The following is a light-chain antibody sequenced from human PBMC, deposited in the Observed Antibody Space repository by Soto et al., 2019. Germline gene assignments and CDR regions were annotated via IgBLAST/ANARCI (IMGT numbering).Light chain of an antibody. Sequence: QSALTQPASVSGSPGQSITISCTGTSSDVGGHNYVSWYQQHPGKAPKLMIYDVSDRPSGVSNRFSGSKSGNTASLTISGLQAEDEADYYCSSYTSSRVFGTGTKVTVL. V-gene: IGLV2-14*03. CDR3: SSYTSSRV. J-gene: IGLJ1*01. CDR2: DVS. CDR1: SSDVGGHNY.